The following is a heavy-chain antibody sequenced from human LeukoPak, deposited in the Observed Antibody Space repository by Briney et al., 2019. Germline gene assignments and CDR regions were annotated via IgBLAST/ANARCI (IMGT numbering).Heavy chain of an antibody. J-gene: IGHJ4*02. V-gene: IGHV1-18*01. Sequence: ASVKVSCKASGYTFTSYGISWVRQAPGQGLEWMGWISAYNGDTKYAQKLQGRVTMTTDTSTSVGYMELRSLRSDDTAVYYCARAYLYWGSHDFADGRLDFWGQGTLVTVSS. D-gene: IGHD3-16*01. CDR2: ISAYNGDT. CDR3: ARAYLYWGSHDFADGRLDF. CDR1: GYTFTSYG.